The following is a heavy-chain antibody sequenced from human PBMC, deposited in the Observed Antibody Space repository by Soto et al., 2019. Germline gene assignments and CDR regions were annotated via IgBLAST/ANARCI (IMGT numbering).Heavy chain of an antibody. V-gene: IGHV3-7*03. J-gene: IGHJ4*02. CDR2: IKQDGSET. Sequence: PGGSLRLSCAASGFTFSSYWMSWVRQAPGKGLEWVANIKQDGSETYYVDSLKGRFSISRDNAKNSLYLQMNSLRAEDTAVYYCASGRYTSGWYPDYFDYWGQGTPVTAPQ. D-gene: IGHD6-19*01. CDR1: GFTFSSYW. CDR3: ASGRYTSGWYPDYFDY.